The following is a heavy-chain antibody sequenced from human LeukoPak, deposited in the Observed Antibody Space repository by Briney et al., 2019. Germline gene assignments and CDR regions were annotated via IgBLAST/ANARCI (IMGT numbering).Heavy chain of an antibody. Sequence: SETLSLTCTVSAYSISRGYYWGWTRQPPGKGLDWMGRIYHSGTTYYNPSLKSRVTISVDTSKNQFSLKLTSVTAADTAVYYCARDQDYYGSGSYWNYWGQGTLVTVSS. CDR1: AYSISRGYY. J-gene: IGHJ4*02. D-gene: IGHD3-10*01. CDR2: IYHSGTT. CDR3: ARDQDYYGSGSYWNY. V-gene: IGHV4-38-2*02.